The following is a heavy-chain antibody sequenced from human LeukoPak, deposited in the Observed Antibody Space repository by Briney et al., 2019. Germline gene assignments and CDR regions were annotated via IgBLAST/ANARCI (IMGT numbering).Heavy chain of an antibody. CDR1: GGSFSGYY. Sequence: SETLSLTCAVYGGSFSGYYWSWIRQPPGKGLEWIGEINHSGSTNYNPSLKNRVTISVDTSKNQFSLKLSSVTAADTAVYYCARAKLYYYGSGTLDYWGQGTLVTVSS. CDR2: INHSGST. D-gene: IGHD3-10*01. CDR3: ARAKLYYYGSGTLDY. J-gene: IGHJ4*02. V-gene: IGHV4-34*01.